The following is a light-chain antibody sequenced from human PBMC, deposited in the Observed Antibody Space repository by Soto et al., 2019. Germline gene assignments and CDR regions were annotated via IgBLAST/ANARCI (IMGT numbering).Light chain of an antibody. J-gene: IGKJ1*01. CDR1: QSVSTR. Sequence: VQMTLSPSSLSASVGYRVTIDCRASQSVSTRLAWYQQKPGKAPKVLIYDASSWAGGVPSRFTGSASGTEFSLTITSLKPDDFATYYCQQYHIYWTFGQGTKVDIK. CDR2: DAS. CDR3: QQYHIYWT. V-gene: IGKV1-5*01.